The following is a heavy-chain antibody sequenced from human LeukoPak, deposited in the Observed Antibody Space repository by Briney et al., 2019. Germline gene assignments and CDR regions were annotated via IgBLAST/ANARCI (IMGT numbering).Heavy chain of an antibody. Sequence: PSQTLSLTCAVSGGSISSGGYSWSWIRQPPGKGLEWIGYIYHSGSTYYNPSLKSRVTISVGTSKNQFSLKLSSVTAADTAVYYCARQITITIFGVVTYAFDIWGQGTMVTVSS. CDR1: GGSISSGGYS. CDR3: ARQITITIFGVVTYAFDI. CDR2: IYHSGST. V-gene: IGHV4-30-2*03. D-gene: IGHD3-3*01. J-gene: IGHJ3*02.